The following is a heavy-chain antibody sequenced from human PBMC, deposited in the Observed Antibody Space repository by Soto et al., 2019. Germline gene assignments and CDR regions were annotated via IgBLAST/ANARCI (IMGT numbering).Heavy chain of an antibody. J-gene: IGHJ4*02. V-gene: IGHV4-59*01. CDR2: IYYSGST. CDR3: GRDARLGLLDY. Sequence: AETLSLTCTLAGGSIDTYYGSWIRQPPGKGLEWIGYIYYSGSTNYNPSLKTRVPLSLDPSKNQFSLNLTSVTAADTAVYSVGRDARLGLLDYWGQETLFNVSS. D-gene: IGHD2-21*01. CDR1: GGSIDTYY.